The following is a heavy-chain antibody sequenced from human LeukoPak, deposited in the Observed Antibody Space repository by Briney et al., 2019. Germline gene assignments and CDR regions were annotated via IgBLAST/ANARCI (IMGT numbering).Heavy chain of an antibody. CDR3: ARDPSQVGRSVWFDP. CDR1: GYTFTSYA. Sequence: ASVKVSCKASGYTFTSYAIHWVRQAPGQRLEWMGWINAGNGNTKYPQEFQGRVTITRDTSASTAYMELSRLRSDDTAVYYCARDPSQVGRSVWFDPWGQGTLVTVSS. V-gene: IGHV1-3*01. J-gene: IGHJ5*02. CDR2: INAGNGNT. D-gene: IGHD2-15*01.